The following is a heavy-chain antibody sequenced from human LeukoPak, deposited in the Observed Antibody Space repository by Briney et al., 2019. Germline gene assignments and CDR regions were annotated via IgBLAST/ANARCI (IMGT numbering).Heavy chain of an antibody. D-gene: IGHD3-10*01. CDR1: GFTFSSYG. CDR3: ARGFTVGPTYYYGSGSYWDY. V-gene: IGHV3-33*01. J-gene: IGHJ4*02. CDR2: IWYDGSNK. Sequence: GRSLRLSCAASGFTFSSYGMHWVRQAPGKGLEWVAVIWYDGSNKYCADSVKGRFTISRDNSKNTLYLQMNSLRAEDTAVYYCARGFTVGPTYYYGSGSYWDYWGQGTLVTVSS.